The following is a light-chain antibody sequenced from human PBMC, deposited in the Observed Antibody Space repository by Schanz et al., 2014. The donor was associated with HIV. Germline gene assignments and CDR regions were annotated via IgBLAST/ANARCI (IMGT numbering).Light chain of an antibody. V-gene: IGLV1-47*01. J-gene: IGLJ7*01. Sequence: QSVLTQPPSAPGTPGQSVTISCSGSSSNIGSNYVYWYQQLPGTAPKLLIYRNNQRPSGVPDRFSGSKSGTSASLAISGLRSEDEADYYCAAWDDSLNSAAFGGGTQLTVL. CDR1: SSNIGSNY. CDR2: RNN. CDR3: AAWDDSLNSAA.